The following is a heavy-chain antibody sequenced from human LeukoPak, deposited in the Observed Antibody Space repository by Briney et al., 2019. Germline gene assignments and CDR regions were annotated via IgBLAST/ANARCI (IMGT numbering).Heavy chain of an antibody. V-gene: IGHV4-59*01. Sequence: PSETLSLTCSVSGDSITNYYWNWVRQPPGKGLEWIGYIHYTGKNYYNPSLKSRITMSVDTSKSQFSLKLSSVTTADTAVYYRAKWHERLLAFDSWGQGALVTVSS. CDR1: GDSITNYY. CDR2: IHYTGKN. D-gene: IGHD1-1*01. J-gene: IGHJ4*02. CDR3: AKWHERLLAFDS.